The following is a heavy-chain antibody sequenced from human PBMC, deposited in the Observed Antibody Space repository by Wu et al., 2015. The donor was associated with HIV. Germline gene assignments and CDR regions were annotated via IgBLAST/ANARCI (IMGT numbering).Heavy chain of an antibody. CDR2: INPSGGST. Sequence: QLLQSGAEVKRPGASVKVSCKASGYTFTRYYLHWVRQAPGQGLEWMGIINPSGGSTSYAQKFQGRVTMTRDTSTSTLFLELSSLTSEDTAVFYCARGGDTYHDKNDAFDIWGQGTMVTVSS. CDR1: GYTFTRYY. J-gene: IGHJ3*02. CDR3: ARGGDTYHDKNDAFDI. D-gene: IGHD2-21*02. V-gene: IGHV1-46*01.